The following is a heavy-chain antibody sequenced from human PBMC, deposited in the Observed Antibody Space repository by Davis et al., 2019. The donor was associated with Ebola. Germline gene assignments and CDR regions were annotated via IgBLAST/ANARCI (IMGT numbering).Heavy chain of an antibody. J-gene: IGHJ3*02. CDR2: INHSGST. CDR1: GGSFRGYY. V-gene: IGHV4-34*01. D-gene: IGHD6-19*01. Sequence: MPSDPLSLTCTVHGGSFRGYYWRWIRQPPGKGLEWIGEINHSGSTNYNPSLKSRVTISVDTSKNQFSLKLSSVTAADTAVYYCAREAYSSGWNAFDIWGQGTMVTVSS. CDR3: AREAYSSGWNAFDI.